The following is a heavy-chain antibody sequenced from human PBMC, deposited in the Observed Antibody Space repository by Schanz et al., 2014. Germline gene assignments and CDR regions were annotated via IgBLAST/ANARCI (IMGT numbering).Heavy chain of an antibody. D-gene: IGHD3-10*01. CDR2: ISTTGSTI. J-gene: IGHJ4*02. CDR1: GFSFSSYS. Sequence: EVQLVESGGGLVQPGGSLRLSCAASGFSFSSYSLNWVRQAPGKGLEWVSYISTTGSTIYYADSVRGRFTISRDNSKNTLYLQMNSRRPEDTAVYYCARGGCGEVSDIDYWGQGTLVTVSS. V-gene: IGHV3-48*01. CDR3: ARGGCGEVSDIDY.